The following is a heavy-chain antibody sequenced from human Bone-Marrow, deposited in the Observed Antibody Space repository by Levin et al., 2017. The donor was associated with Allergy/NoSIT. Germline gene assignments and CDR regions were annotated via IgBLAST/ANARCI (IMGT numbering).Heavy chain of an antibody. CDR2: INSDGSST. Sequence: GGSLRLSCAASGFTFSSYWMHWVRQAPGKGLVWVSRINSDGSSTNYADSVKGRFTISRDNAKNTLYLQMNSLRAEDTAVYYCARKDCSSGSCYSSYYYYGMDVWGQGTTVTVSS. D-gene: IGHD2-15*01. V-gene: IGHV3-74*01. CDR1: GFTFSSYW. CDR3: ARKDCSSGSCYSSYYYYGMDV. J-gene: IGHJ6*02.